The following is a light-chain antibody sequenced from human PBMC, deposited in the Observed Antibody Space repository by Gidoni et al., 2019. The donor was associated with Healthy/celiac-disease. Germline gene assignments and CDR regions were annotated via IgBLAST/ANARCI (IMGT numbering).Light chain of an antibody. CDR2: GAS. V-gene: IGKV3-15*01. Sequence: EIVMTQSPATLSVSPGERATLSCRASQSVSSNLAWYQQKPCQAPRLLIYGASTRATGIPARFSGSGSGTEFTLTISSLQSEDFAVYYCEQYNNWPRTFGQXTKVEIK. J-gene: IGKJ1*01. CDR1: QSVSSN. CDR3: EQYNNWPRT.